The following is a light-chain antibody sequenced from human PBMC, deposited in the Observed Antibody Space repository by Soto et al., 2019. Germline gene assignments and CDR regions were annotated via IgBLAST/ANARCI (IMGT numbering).Light chain of an antibody. V-gene: IGKV3-15*01. CDR1: QSVRSH. CDR2: GES. J-gene: IGKJ4*01. CDR3: QQYNNWPLT. Sequence: EILMTQSPATLSLSPGDRATLSCRASQSVRSHLAWFQQKPGQPPRLLIFGESTRATGVPARFSGSGSGTEFTLIISSLQSEDFAVYFCQQYNNWPLTFGGGTKVDIK.